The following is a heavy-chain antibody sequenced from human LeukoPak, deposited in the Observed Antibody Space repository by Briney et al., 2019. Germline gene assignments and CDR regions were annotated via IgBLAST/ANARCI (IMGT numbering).Heavy chain of an antibody. D-gene: IGHD3-3*02. CDR2: INAGNGNT. Sequence: ASVKVSCKASGYTFTSYAMHWVRQAPGQRLEWMGWINAGNGNTKYSQKFQGRVTITRVTSASTAYMELSSLRSEDTAVYYCARELVSPSYYYYYGMDVWGKGTAVTVSS. CDR3: ARELVSPSYYYYYGMDV. V-gene: IGHV1-3*01. J-gene: IGHJ6*04. CDR1: GYTFTSYA.